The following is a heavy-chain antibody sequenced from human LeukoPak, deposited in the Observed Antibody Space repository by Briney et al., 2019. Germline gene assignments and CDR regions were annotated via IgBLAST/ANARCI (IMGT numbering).Heavy chain of an antibody. CDR2: ISSNGGST. CDR3: VKEDGITIFRRYYYYGMDV. CDR1: GFTVSSHA. Sequence: PGGSLRLSCAGSGFTVSSHAMHWVRQAPGKGLEYVSAISSNGGSTYYADSVKGRFTISRDNSKNTLYLQMSSLRAEDTAVYYCVKEDGITIFRRYYYYGMDVWGKGTTVTVSS. J-gene: IGHJ6*04. V-gene: IGHV3-64D*06. D-gene: IGHD3-3*01.